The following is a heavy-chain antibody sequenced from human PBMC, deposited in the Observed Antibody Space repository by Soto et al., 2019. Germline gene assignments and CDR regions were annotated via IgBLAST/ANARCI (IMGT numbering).Heavy chain of an antibody. CDR2: INHNVGT. CDR1: GGSFSGYY. V-gene: IGHV4-34*01. CDR3: AAYWGQWLGDLYNYSGMDV. J-gene: IGHJ6*02. Sequence: QVQLQQWGAGLLKPSETLSLTCAVYGGSFSGYYWSWIRQPPGKGQEWIGEINHNVGTNYNPSLKSRVTISVDTSKNQFSLKLRSVTAADAAVYYCAAYWGQWLGDLYNYSGMDVWGQGTTVTVSS. D-gene: IGHD6-19*01.